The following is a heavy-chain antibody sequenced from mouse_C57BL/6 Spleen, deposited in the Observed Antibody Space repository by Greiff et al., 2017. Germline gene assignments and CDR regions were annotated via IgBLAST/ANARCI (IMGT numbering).Heavy chain of an antibody. CDR2: ISSGSSTI. V-gene: IGHV5-17*01. D-gene: IGHD1-1*02. CDR1: GFTFSDYG. CDR3: ARGWYYFDY. Sequence: EVQLVESGGGLVKPGGSLKLSCAASGFTFSDYGMNWVRQAPEKGLEWVAYISSGSSTIYYADTVKGRFTISRDNAKNTLFLQMTSLRSEDTAMYYFARGWYYFDYWGQGTTLTVSS. J-gene: IGHJ2*01.